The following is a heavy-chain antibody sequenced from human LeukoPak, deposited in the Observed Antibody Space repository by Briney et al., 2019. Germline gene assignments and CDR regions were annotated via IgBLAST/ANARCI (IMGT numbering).Heavy chain of an antibody. J-gene: IGHJ4*01. CDR3: PRSYYYHSSGFDY. CDR1: GFTFSSYS. Sequence: GGSLRLSCAASGFTFSSYSMNWVRQAPGKGLEWVSSITSTSGYIYYADSVKGRFTISRDNAKNSLYLQMHSLRAEDTAVYYCPRSYYYHSSGFDYWGHGTLVTVSS. V-gene: IGHV3-21*01. CDR2: ITSTSGYI. D-gene: IGHD3-22*01.